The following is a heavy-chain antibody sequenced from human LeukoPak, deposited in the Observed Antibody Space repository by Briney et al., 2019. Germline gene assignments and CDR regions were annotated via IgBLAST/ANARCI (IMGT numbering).Heavy chain of an antibody. CDR3: ARDALRGYLDY. CDR2: ISYDGSNK. Sequence: PGGSLRLSCAASGFTFSSYAMPWVRQAPGKGLEWVAVISYDGSNKYYADSVKGRFTISRDNSKNTLYLQMNSLRAEDTAVYYCARDALRGYLDYWGQGTLVTVSS. D-gene: IGHD3-16*02. CDR1: GFTFSSYA. J-gene: IGHJ4*02. V-gene: IGHV3-30*01.